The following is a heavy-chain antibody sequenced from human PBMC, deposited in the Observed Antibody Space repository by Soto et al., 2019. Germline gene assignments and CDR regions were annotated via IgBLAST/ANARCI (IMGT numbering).Heavy chain of an antibody. D-gene: IGHD2-2*01. V-gene: IGHV4-59*08. Sequence: SETLSLTCTVSGGSISSYYLSWIRQPPGKGLEWIGYIYYSGSTNYNPSLKSRVTISVDTSKNQFSLKLNSMTADDTALYYCAKCTSATSCYGLYMDYWGQGTLVTVSS. CDR2: IYYSGST. J-gene: IGHJ4*02. CDR3: AKCTSATSCYGLYMDY. CDR1: GGSISSYY.